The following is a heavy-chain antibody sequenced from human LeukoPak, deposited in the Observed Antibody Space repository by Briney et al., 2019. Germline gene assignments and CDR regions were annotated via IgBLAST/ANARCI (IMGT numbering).Heavy chain of an antibody. Sequence: GGSLRLSCEASAFTFSDFWISWVRQTPGKGLEGVANIKQAGNEKHYVDSVKGRFTISRDNAKKSLYLQMNSLRVEDTAVYYCAREGREMTGFDYWGQGTLVTVSP. CDR2: IKQAGNEK. CDR1: AFTFSDFW. V-gene: IGHV3-7*01. J-gene: IGHJ4*02. CDR3: AREGREMTGFDY. D-gene: IGHD1-14*01.